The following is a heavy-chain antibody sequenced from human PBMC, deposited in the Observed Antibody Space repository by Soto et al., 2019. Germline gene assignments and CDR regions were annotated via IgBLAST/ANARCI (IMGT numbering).Heavy chain of an antibody. CDR3: ARDRGMTTVTTNFYYGMDV. CDR1: GFTFSNYA. D-gene: IGHD4-17*01. J-gene: IGHJ6*02. CDR2: VSYDGSKK. Sequence: QVQLVESGGGVVQPGRSLRLSCAASGFTFSNYAIHWVRQAPGKGLEWVAVVSYDGSKKYYADSVKGRFTISRDNSKNTLYLQMNSLRAEDTAVYYCARDRGMTTVTTNFYYGMDVWGQGTTVTVSS. V-gene: IGHV3-30-3*01.